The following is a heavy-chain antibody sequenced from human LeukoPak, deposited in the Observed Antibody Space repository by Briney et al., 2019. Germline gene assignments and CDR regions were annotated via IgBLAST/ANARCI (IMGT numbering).Heavy chain of an antibody. Sequence: SETLSLACTVSGGSISNYYWSWIRQSPGMGLEWIGYIYYSGSTNYNPSLQSRVTISVDTSKNQISLNLSSVTAADTAVYYCARHTRSWFGPWGQGTLVTVSS. J-gene: IGHJ5*02. CDR1: GGSISNYY. CDR2: IYYSGST. CDR3: ARHTRSWFGP. V-gene: IGHV4-59*08.